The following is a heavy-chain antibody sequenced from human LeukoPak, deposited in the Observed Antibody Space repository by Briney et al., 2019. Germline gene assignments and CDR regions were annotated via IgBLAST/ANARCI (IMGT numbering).Heavy chain of an antibody. CDR3: AREVAAAAPFGY. J-gene: IGHJ4*02. CDR1: GGSIGSYY. Sequence: PSETLSLTCTVSGGSIGSYYWSWIRPPPGKGLEWIGYIFYSGTTSYNPSLKSRVTISVDTSKNQFSLKLNSVTAADTAIYYCAREVAAAAPFGYWGQGTLVTVSS. D-gene: IGHD6-13*01. CDR2: IFYSGTT. V-gene: IGHV4-59*01.